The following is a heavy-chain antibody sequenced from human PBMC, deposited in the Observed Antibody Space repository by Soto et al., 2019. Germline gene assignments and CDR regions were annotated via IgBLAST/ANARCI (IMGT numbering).Heavy chain of an antibody. V-gene: IGHV3-64*01. D-gene: IGHD3-16*01. J-gene: IGHJ6*02. Sequence: EVQLVESGGGLVQPGGSLRLSCAASGFTFSSYAMHWVRQAPGKGLEYVSAISSNGGSTYYANSVKGRFTISRDNSKNTLYLQMGSLRAEDMAVYYCARMGRGERNYYYGMDVWGQGTTVTVSS. CDR1: GFTFSSYA. CDR2: ISSNGGST. CDR3: ARMGRGERNYYYGMDV.